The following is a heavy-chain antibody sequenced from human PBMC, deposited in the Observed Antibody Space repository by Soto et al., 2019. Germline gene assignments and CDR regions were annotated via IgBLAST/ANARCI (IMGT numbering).Heavy chain of an antibody. J-gene: IGHJ4*02. Sequence: WETLSLTCTVTSASISSDYWSWIRQPPGKGLEWIGYIYYGGSTHSNPSLKSRVIISLDTSKNQFSLKLSSVTAADTAVYYCARASRNWNFDYWGQGTLVT. V-gene: IGHV4-59*12. CDR3: ARASRNWNFDY. D-gene: IGHD1-1*01. CDR1: SASISSDY. CDR2: IYYGGST.